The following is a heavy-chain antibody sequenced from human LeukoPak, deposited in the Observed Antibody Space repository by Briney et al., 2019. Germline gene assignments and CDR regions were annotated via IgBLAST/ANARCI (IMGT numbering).Heavy chain of an antibody. Sequence: GGSLRLSCAASGFTFSSYEMNWVRQAPGKGLEWVSSISSSSSYIYYADSVKGRFTVSRDNAKNSLYLQMNSLRDEDTAVYYCARETPDSSSWTAFDFWGQGTLVTVSS. CDR2: ISSSSSYI. CDR3: ARETPDSSSWTAFDF. J-gene: IGHJ4*02. D-gene: IGHD6-13*01. V-gene: IGHV3-21*01. CDR1: GFTFSSYE.